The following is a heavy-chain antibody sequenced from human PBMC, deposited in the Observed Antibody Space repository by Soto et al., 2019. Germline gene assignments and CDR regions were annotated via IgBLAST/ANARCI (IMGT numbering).Heavy chain of an antibody. CDR1: GGSISSYY. CDR2: IYYSGST. J-gene: IGHJ4*02. CDR3: ARHYGSGTYPLDY. D-gene: IGHD3-10*01. V-gene: IGHV4-59*01. Sequence: SETLSLTCTVSGGSISSYYWSWIRQPPGKGLEWIGYIYYSGSTNYNPSLKSRVTISVDTSKNQFSLKLSSVTAADTAVYYCARHYGSGTYPLDYWGQGTLVTVSS.